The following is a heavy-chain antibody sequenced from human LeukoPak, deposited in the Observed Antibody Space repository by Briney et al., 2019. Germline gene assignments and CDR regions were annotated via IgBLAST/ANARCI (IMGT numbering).Heavy chain of an antibody. J-gene: IGHJ5*02. CDR3: AREGDDYGDYEWFDP. CDR1: GFTFSSYS. CDR2: ISSSSSYI. Sequence: PGGSLRLSCAASGFTFSSYSMNWARQAPGKGLEWVSSISSSSSYIYYADSVKGRFTISRDNAKNSLYLQMNSLRAEDTAVYYCAREGDDYGDYEWFDPWGQGTLVTVSS. D-gene: IGHD4-17*01. V-gene: IGHV3-21*01.